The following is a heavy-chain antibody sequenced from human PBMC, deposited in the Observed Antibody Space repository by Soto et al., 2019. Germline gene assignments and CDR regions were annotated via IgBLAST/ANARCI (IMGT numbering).Heavy chain of an antibody. CDR3: AKDYSWAFLAA. Sequence: GGSLRLSCAASGFTFSSYGMHWVRQAPGKGLEWVAVISYDGSNKYYADSVKGRFTISRDNSKNTLYLQMNSLRAEDTAVYYCAKDYSWAFLAAWGQGTLVTVSS. V-gene: IGHV3-30*18. CDR1: GFTFSSYG. CDR2: ISYDGSNK. D-gene: IGHD2-15*01. J-gene: IGHJ5*02.